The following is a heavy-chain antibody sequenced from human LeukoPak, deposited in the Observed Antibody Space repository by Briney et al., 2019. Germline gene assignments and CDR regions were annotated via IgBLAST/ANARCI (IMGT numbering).Heavy chain of an antibody. V-gene: IGHV1-69*06. D-gene: IGHD3-22*01. CDR2: IIPIFGTA. Sequence: SVKVSCKASGGTFSSYAISWVRQAPGQGLEWMGGIIPIFGTANYAQKFQGRVTITADKSTSTAYMELSSLRSEDTAVYYCARSPNYYDSTIDYWGQGTLVTVSS. CDR3: ARSPNYYDSTIDY. CDR1: GGTFSSYA. J-gene: IGHJ4*02.